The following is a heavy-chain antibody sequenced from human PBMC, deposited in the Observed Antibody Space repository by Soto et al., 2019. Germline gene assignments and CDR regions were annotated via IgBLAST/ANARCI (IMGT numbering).Heavy chain of an antibody. CDR1: GFTFSHYW. V-gene: IGHV3-74*01. J-gene: IGHJ4*02. D-gene: IGHD4-4*01. Sequence: GGSLRLSCAASGFTFSHYWMHWVRQAPGKGLVWVSRINSDGSSTTYADSVKGRFTISRDNAKNTLYLQMSNLGAEDTALYYCARDWDYSKFDYWGQGTLVTVSS. CDR2: INSDGSST. CDR3: ARDWDYSKFDY.